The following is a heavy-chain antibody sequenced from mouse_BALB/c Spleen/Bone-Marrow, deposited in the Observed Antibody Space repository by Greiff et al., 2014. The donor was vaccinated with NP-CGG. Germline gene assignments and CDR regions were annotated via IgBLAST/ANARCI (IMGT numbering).Heavy chain of an antibody. CDR2: MYPFNDGT. D-gene: IGHD1-1*01. CDR3: AREVVATDYFDY. CDR1: RYTFTNYV. J-gene: IGHJ2*01. Sequence: SGPELVKPGASVKMSCKASRYTFTNYVLHWVKQKPGQGLEWIGFMYPFNDGTNYNEKFKGKATLTSDKSSSTAYMELSSLTSEDSAVYYCAREVVATDYFDYWGQGTTLTVSS. V-gene: IGHV1-14*01.